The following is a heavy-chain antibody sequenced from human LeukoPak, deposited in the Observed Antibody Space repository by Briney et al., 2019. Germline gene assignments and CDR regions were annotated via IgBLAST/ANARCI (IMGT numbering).Heavy chain of an antibody. CDR3: ARNRGRYAMDV. CDR2: IYYNGNT. D-gene: IGHD3-16*02. V-gene: IGHV4-61*01. CDR1: GDSVSSPNSH. J-gene: IGHJ6*02. Sequence: SETLSLTCTVSGDSVSSPNSHWSWIWQPPGKGLEWIGHIYYNGNTNYNPSLKSRVTISLDTSKNQFSLELSSVTAADTAVYYCARNRGRYAMDVWGQGTTVTVSS.